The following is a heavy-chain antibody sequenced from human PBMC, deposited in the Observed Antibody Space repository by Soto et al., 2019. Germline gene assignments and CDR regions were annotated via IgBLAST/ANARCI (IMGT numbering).Heavy chain of an antibody. CDR1: GYTFTSHD. V-gene: IGHV1-8*01. CDR3: ARSRGGYNYGSQFFFFDY. J-gene: IGHJ4*02. Sequence: ASVKVSCKASGYTFTSHDINWVRQATGQGLEWMGWMNPNSGNTGYSQKFQGRVTMTRDTSTNTAYMELSSLRSDDTAVYYCARSRGGYNYGSQFFFFDYWGQGTPVTVSS. D-gene: IGHD5-18*01. CDR2: MNPNSGNT.